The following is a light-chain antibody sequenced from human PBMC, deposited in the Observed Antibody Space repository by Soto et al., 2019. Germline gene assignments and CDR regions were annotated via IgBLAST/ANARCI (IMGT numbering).Light chain of an antibody. Sequence: QSVLTQPPSASGSPGQSVTISCTGTSSDVGGYHYVSWYQLHPGKAPKLMIYAVSTRTSGVSNRFAGSKSGNTASLTISGLQAEDEADYYCSSHNPIGTLQIFGPGTKVTVL. J-gene: IGLJ1*01. CDR2: AVS. CDR1: SSDVGGYHY. V-gene: IGLV2-14*01. CDR3: SSHNPIGTLQI.